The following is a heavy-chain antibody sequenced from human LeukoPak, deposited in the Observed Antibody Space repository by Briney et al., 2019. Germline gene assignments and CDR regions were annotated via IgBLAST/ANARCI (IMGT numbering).Heavy chain of an antibody. D-gene: IGHD3-22*01. CDR3: ARSPGWRLLRDWFDP. Sequence: SETLSLTCAVYGGSFSGYYWSWIRQPPGKGLEWIGEINHSGSTNYNPSLKSRVTISVDTSKNQFSLKLSSVTAADTAVYYCARSPGWRLLRDWFDPWGQGTLVTVSS. CDR1: GGSFSGYY. V-gene: IGHV4-34*01. J-gene: IGHJ5*02. CDR2: INHSGST.